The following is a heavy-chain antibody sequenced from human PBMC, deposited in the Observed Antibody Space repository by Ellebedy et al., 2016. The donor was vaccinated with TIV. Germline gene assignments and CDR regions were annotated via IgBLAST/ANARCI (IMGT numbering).Heavy chain of an antibody. Sequence: SETLSLTCTVSGGSISSGVYYWSWIRQHPGKGLEWIGYIHYSGNTYYNASLKSRVTISVDTSKDRFSLNLSSVTAADTAVYYCARGGIVVGTAILDYFDYWGQGTLVTVSS. V-gene: IGHV4-31*03. CDR2: IHYSGNT. J-gene: IGHJ4*02. D-gene: IGHD2-21*02. CDR1: GGSISSGVYY. CDR3: ARGGIVVGTAILDYFDY.